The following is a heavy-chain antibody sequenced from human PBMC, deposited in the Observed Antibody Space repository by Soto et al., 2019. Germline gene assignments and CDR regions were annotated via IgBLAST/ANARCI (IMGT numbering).Heavy chain of an antibody. V-gene: IGHV1-69*13. CDR1: GGTFTSYA. CDR2: LILILGTA. CDR3: ASGYYDSTGYSIDH. J-gene: IGHJ4*02. D-gene: IGHD3-22*01. Sequence: SVKVSCKSSGGTFTSYAFSWVRQAPGQGLEWMGGLILILGTANYAQKFQGRVTITADEATNTVYMEVTGLRSEDTAVYFCASGYYDSTGYSIDHWGQGTQVTVSS.